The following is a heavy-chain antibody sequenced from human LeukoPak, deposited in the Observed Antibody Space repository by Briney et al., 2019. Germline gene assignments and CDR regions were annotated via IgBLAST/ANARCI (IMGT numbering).Heavy chain of an antibody. CDR1: GFTFSSSP. J-gene: IGHJ4*02. CDR2: ISGSGGST. D-gene: IGHD2-2*01. CDR3: AKAPIGVPDY. Sequence: PGGSLRLSCAASGFTFSSSPMSWVRQAPGKGLEWVSAISGSGGSTYYADSVKGRFTISRDNSKNTLYLQMNSLRAEDTAVYYCAKAPIGVPDYWGQGTLVTVSS. V-gene: IGHV3-23*01.